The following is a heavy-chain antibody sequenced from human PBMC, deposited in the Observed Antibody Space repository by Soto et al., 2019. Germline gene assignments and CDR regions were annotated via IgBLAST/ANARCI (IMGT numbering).Heavy chain of an antibody. CDR1: GFSLTTSGMC. Sequence: GSGPTLVNPTQSLTLTCTFSGFSLTTSGMCVSWIRQPPGKAQEWLARIDWDDDKYYSTSLKTSLTISKDTSKSQVILTMTIMDPVDTASFYCVRMVIHLSAYGYYFGMDVWGELSTVTV. CDR2: IDWDDDK. D-gene: IGHD3-3*01. V-gene: IGHV2-70*11. CDR3: VRMVIHLSAYGYYFGMDV. J-gene: IGHJ6*02.